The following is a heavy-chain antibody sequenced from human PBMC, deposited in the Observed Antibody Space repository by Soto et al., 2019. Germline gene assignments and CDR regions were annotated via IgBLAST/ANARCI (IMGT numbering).Heavy chain of an antibody. CDR3: ARDFLPAFGYSGYARCAY. Sequence: LRLSCAASGFTFSSYSRSWVRQAPGKGLEWVANIKQDGSEIYYVDSVKGRFTISRDNAKNSLYLQMNSLRAEDTAVYYCARDFLPAFGYSGYARCAYRGQGSLVTVSS. J-gene: IGHJ4*02. V-gene: IGHV3-7*01. D-gene: IGHD5-12*01. CDR2: IKQDGSEI. CDR1: GFTFSSYS.